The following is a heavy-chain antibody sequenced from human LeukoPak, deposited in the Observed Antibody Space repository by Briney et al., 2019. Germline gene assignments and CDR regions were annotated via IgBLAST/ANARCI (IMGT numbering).Heavy chain of an antibody. J-gene: IGHJ6*03. CDR1: GFTFSDYY. CDR3: TRIPDRVWLCDYLPHSYYHLDV. V-gene: IGHV3-11*01. D-gene: IGHD2-8*01. Sequence: GGSLRLSCAASGFTFSDYYMNWIRQAPGKGPEWVSYISSSGGTIYYADSVKGRFTVSRDNAKSSLYLQMNNLRAEDTAVYYCTRIPDRVWLCDYLPHSYYHLDVWGKGAPVTVSS. CDR2: ISSSGGTI.